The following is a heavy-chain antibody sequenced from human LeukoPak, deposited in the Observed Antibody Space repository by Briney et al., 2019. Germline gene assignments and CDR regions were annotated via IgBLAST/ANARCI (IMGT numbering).Heavy chain of an antibody. CDR3: ARDLYYYDSSGRRGDY. D-gene: IGHD3-22*01. V-gene: IGHV3-7*01. CDR2: IKQDGSEK. CDR1: GFTFSSYW. Sequence: QPGGSLRLSCAASGFTFSSYWMSWVRQAPGKGLEWVANIKQDGSEKYYVDSVKGRLTISRDNAKNSLYLQMNSLRAEDTAVYYCARDLYYYDSSGRRGDYWGQGTLVTVSS. J-gene: IGHJ4*02.